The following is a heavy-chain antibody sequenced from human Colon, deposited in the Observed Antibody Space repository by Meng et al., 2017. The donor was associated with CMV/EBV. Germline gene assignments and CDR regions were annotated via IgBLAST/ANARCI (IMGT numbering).Heavy chain of an antibody. CDR3: ARNPLITVFGMIPPAGFDL. J-gene: IGHJ5*02. V-gene: IGHV4-39*07. Sequence: SSGSCSWCWIRQPSGKGLEWIGSIDYSGSTYYNPSLMSRLTISVESSKNQFSLKVNSLTAADTAVYYCARNPLITVFGMIPPAGFDLWGQGTLVTVSS. D-gene: IGHD3-3*01. CDR1: SSGSCS. CDR2: IDYSGST.